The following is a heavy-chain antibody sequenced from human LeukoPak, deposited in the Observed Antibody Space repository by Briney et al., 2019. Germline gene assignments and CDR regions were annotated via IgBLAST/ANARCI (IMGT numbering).Heavy chain of an antibody. CDR3: AKGWRWLQSPLDY. CDR2: ISGSGGST. V-gene: IGHV3-23*01. CDR1: GFTFSSYA. Sequence: PGGSLRLSCAASGFTFSSYAMSWVRQAPGKGLEWVSAISGSGGSTYYADSVKGRFTISRDNSKNTLYLQMNSLRAEDTPVYYCAKGWRWLQSPLDYWGQGTLVTVSS. J-gene: IGHJ4*02. D-gene: IGHD5-24*01.